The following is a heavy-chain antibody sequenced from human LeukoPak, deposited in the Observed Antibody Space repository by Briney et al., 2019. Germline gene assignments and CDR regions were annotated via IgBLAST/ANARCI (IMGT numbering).Heavy chain of an antibody. V-gene: IGHV4-39*07. CDR1: GGSISSSSYY. CDR3: ASLIMITFGGVIVTQNSLDY. CDR2: IYYSGST. Sequence: SETLSLTCTVSGGSISSSSYYWGWIRQPPGKGLEWIGSIYYSGSTYCNPSLKSRVTISVDTSKNQFSLKLSSVTAADTAVYYCASLIMITFGGVIVTQNSLDYWGQGTLVTVSS. J-gene: IGHJ4*02. D-gene: IGHD3-16*02.